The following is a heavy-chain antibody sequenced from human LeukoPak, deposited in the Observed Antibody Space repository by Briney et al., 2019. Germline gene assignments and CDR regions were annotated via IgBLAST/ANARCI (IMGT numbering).Heavy chain of an antibody. D-gene: IGHD3-16*01. CDR1: GYTFTSYD. Sequence: ASVKVSCKASGYTFTSYDISWVRQAPGQGPEWMGWIRAYNGNTNYTQKLQGRVTMATDTSTSTAYMELRSLRSDDTAVYYCARDQGGSYYYYWGQGTLVTVSS. V-gene: IGHV1-18*01. J-gene: IGHJ4*02. CDR3: ARDQGGSYYYY. CDR2: IRAYNGNT.